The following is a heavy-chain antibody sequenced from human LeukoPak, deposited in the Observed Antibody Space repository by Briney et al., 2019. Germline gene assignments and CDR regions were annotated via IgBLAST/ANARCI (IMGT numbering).Heavy chain of an antibody. Sequence: PSETLSLTCTVSGGSITSYYWSWIRQPPGKGLEWIGYIYYSGSTTYNPSLKSRVTKSVDTSKNQFSLKLSSVTAADTAMYFCARDDSYAAYNWFDPWGQGTLVTVSS. J-gene: IGHJ5*02. CDR3: ARDDSYAAYNWFDP. D-gene: IGHD5-18*01. V-gene: IGHV4-59*01. CDR1: GGSITSYY. CDR2: IYYSGST.